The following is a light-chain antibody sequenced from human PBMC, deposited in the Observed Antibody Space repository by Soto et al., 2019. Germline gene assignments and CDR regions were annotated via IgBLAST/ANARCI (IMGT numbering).Light chain of an antibody. CDR1: QGIRND. CDR2: AAS. Sequence: AIQLTQSPSSLSASVGDRVTITCRASQGIRNDLGWYQQKPGKAPKLLIYAASSLQSGVPSRFSGSASGTDFTLTISRLEPEDFAVYYCQQYGSSGTFGQGTKVDIK. V-gene: IGKV1-6*01. J-gene: IGKJ1*01. CDR3: QQYGSSGT.